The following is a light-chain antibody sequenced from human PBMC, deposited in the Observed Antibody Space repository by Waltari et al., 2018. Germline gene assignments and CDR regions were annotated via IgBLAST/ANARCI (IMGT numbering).Light chain of an antibody. J-gene: IGLJ3*02. CDR1: RRPVGASDY. V-gene: IGLV2-11*01. Sequence: QSVLPQPRPVSGSPGQSVAIPCPGTRRPVGASDYASWYQQYPGKAPKVMIYGVYKRPSGVPVRFSGSKSGNTASLTISGLQAEDEADYYCCSYANAKWVFGGGTRLTVL. CDR2: GVY. CDR3: CSYANAKWV.